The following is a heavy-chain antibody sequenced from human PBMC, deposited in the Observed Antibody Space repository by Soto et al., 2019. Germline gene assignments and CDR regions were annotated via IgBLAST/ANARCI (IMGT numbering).Heavy chain of an antibody. V-gene: IGHV3-48*03. J-gene: IGHJ4*02. Sequence: GGSRRLSCAASGFAFNTYDMNWVRQAPGKGLEWLSYISSRGGSMFYADSVKGRFTISRDNAKNSLYLQMSSLRAEDTAYHYGARDGANHDGSSGYHAVDQWGQGTLVTVSS. CDR1: GFAFNTYD. D-gene: IGHD3-22*01. CDR3: ARDGANHDGSSGYHAVDQ. CDR2: ISSRGGSM.